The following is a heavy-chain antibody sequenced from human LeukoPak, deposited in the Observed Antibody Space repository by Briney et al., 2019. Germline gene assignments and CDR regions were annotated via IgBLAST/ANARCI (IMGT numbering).Heavy chain of an antibody. CDR1: GGSFSGYY. J-gene: IGHJ6*03. CDR2: INHSGST. Sequence: SETLSLTCAVYGGSFSGYYWSWIRQPPGKGLEWIGEINHSGSTNYNPSLKSRVTISVDTSKNQFSLKLSSVTAADTAVYYCARLEYSSSWYGYYYYYMDVWGKGTTVTVSS. CDR3: ARLEYSSSWYGYYYYYMDV. V-gene: IGHV4-34*01. D-gene: IGHD6-13*01.